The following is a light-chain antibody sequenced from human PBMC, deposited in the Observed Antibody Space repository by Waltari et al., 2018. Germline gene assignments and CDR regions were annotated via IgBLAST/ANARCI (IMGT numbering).Light chain of an antibody. CDR3: TSYAGSHNWV. CDR1: SRDVGGYNY. CDR2: EVN. J-gene: IGLJ2*01. V-gene: IGLV2-8*01. Sequence: QSALTQPPSASGSPGPSVTISCTGTSRDVGGYNYGSWYQHHPGKAPKLMISEVNKRPSGVPDRFSGSKSGNTASLTVSGLQADDEADYYCTSYAGSHNWVFGGGTKLTVL.